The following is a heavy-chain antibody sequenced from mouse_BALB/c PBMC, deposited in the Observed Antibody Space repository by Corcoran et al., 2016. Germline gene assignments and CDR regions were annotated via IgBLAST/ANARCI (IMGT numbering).Heavy chain of an antibody. Sequence: EVQLQQSGPELVKPGASVKMSCKASGYTFTSYVMHWVKQKPGQGLEWIGYINPYNDGTKYNEKFKGKDTLTSDKSSSTAYMELSSLTSEDSAVDDCAREGWSYLDDWGQGTTLTVSS. CDR1: GYTFTSYV. CDR2: INPYNDGT. J-gene: IGHJ2*01. V-gene: IGHV1S136*01. D-gene: IGHD2-3*01. CDR3: AREGWSYLDD.